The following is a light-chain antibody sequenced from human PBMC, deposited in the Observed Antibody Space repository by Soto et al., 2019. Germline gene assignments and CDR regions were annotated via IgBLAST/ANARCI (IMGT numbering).Light chain of an antibody. J-gene: IGKJ2*01. Sequence: DIQMTQSPSSLSASVGDRVIITCRASPSISKYLTWYQQKPEQAPKLLIYGATSLQRGVPSRFSGSGSGTEFTLTLGSLQPEDFATYYCQQSYSTPQTFGPGTKVEIK. CDR1: PSISKY. CDR3: QQSYSTPQT. V-gene: IGKV1-39*01. CDR2: GAT.